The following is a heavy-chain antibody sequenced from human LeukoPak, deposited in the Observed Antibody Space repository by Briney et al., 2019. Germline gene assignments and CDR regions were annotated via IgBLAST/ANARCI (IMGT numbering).Heavy chain of an antibody. CDR3: ATAYYYDSSGVADAFDI. CDR1: GYTFTDYY. Sequence: ASVKIPCKVSGYTFTDYYMHWVQQAPGKGLEWMGLVDPEDGETIYAEKFQGRVTITADTSTDTAYMELSSLRSEDTAVYYCATAYYYDSSGVADAFDIWGQGTMVTVSS. CDR2: VDPEDGET. J-gene: IGHJ3*02. V-gene: IGHV1-69-2*01. D-gene: IGHD3-22*01.